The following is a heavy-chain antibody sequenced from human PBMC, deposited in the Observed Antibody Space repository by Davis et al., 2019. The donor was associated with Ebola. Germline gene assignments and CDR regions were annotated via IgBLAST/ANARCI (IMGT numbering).Heavy chain of an antibody. D-gene: IGHD1-26*01. CDR3: AKDTSNIWFDI. CDR1: GFVFRNYV. V-gene: IGHV3-23*01. CDR2: FGTSGDT. Sequence: GESLKISCAASGFVFRNYVMSWVRQAPGKGLEWVSTFGTSGDTYYADSVKGRFTISRDNSKNTLYLQMNGLRVDDTAIYYCAKDTSNIWFDIWGQGTNVTVSS. J-gene: IGHJ3*02.